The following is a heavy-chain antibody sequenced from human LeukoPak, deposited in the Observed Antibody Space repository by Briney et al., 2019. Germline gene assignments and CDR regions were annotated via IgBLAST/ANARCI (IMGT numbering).Heavy chain of an antibody. CDR3: ARDSRGTKGVY. CDR2: ISSGGDNI. Sequence: GGSLRLSCAASGFTFSDYYMSWIRQAPGKGLEWVSYISSGGDNIYYADSVKGRFTISRDNAKNSLYLQMNSPRAEDTAVYYCARDSRGTKGVYWGQGTLVTVSS. D-gene: IGHD2-2*01. V-gene: IGHV3-11*01. CDR1: GFTFSDYY. J-gene: IGHJ4*02.